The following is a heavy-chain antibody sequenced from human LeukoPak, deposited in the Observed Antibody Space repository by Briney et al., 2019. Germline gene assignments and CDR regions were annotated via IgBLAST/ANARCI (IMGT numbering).Heavy chain of an antibody. D-gene: IGHD1-20*01. V-gene: IGHV3-23*01. CDR1: GFTFSSYA. CDR3: AKGAYNWNGMGGFDY. CDR2: ISGSGGST. Sequence: GGSLRLSCAASGFTFSSYAMSWVRQAPGKGLEWVSAISGSGGSTYYADSVKGRFTISRDNSKNTLYLQMNSLRAEDAAVYYCAKGAYNWNGMGGFDYWGQGTLVTVSS. J-gene: IGHJ4*02.